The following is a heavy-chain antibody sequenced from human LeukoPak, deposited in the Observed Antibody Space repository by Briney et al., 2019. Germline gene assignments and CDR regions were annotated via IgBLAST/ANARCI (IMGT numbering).Heavy chain of an antibody. J-gene: IGHJ4*02. CDR3: ARANLLGYCTNDVCPGGGVPFDY. V-gene: IGHV4-39*01. D-gene: IGHD2-8*01. CDR2: IYYSGNT. CDR1: GVSISSSNSY. Sequence: PSETLSLTCTVSGVSISSSNSYWGWIRHPPGKGLEWIGSIYYSGNTYYNASLKIQLSISIDTSKNQFSLKLSSVTAADRAVYYCARANLLGYCTNDVCPGGGVPFDYWGQGTLVTVSS.